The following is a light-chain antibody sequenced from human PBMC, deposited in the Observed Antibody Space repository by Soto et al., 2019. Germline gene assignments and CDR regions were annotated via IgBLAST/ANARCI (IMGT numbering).Light chain of an antibody. Sequence: QSALTQPASVSGSPGHSITISCTGTSSDVGSYNLVSWYQQHPGKAPKLMIYEGNKRPSGVSDRFSGSKAGNTDSLTISGLQAEDEADYYCCSYAYSQCSNYVFGTGTKLTVL. J-gene: IGLJ1*01. CDR3: CSYAYSQCSNYV. V-gene: IGLV2-23*01. CDR2: EGN. CDR1: SSDVGSYNL.